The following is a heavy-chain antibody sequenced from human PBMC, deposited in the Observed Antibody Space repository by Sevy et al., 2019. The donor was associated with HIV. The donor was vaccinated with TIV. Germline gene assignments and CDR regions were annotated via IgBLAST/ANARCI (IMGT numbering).Heavy chain of an antibody. D-gene: IGHD3-22*01. V-gene: IGHV3-21*04. J-gene: IGHJ4*02. CDR1: GFTFSYYD. Sequence: GGSLRLSCAASGFTFSYYDMNWVRQAPGKGLEWVSSISSGSSYIFYAGSVKGRFTISRDNAKNSLYLQMNSLRAEDTAVYYCASPLNYYDSPSAYWGQGTLVTVSS. CDR3: ASPLNYYDSPSAY. CDR2: ISSGSSYI.